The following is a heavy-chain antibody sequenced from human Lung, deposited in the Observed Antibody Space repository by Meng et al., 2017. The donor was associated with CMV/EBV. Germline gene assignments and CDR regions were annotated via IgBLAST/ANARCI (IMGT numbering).Heavy chain of an antibody. J-gene: IGHJ4*02. D-gene: IGHD3-3*01. CDR1: GFSLSTSGVG. CDR3: AHSYVHCPYYDFWSGYWSSSHFDY. V-gene: IGHV2-5*01. Sequence: SGPTLVXPTQTLTLTCTFSGFSLSTSGVGVGWIRQPPGKALEWLALIYWNDDKRYSPTLKSRLTITKDTSKNQVVLTMTNMDPVDTATYYCAHSYVHCPYYDFWSGYWSSSHFDYWGQGXLVTVSS. CDR2: IYWNDDK.